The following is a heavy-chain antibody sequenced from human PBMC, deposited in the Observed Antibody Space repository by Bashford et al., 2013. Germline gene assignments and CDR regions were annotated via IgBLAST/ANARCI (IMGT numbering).Heavy chain of an antibody. D-gene: IGHD2-2*01. J-gene: IGHJ4*02. CDR1: GYTFTSYG. CDR3: STLVPAARGDY. CDR2: VNPSGGST. V-gene: IGHV1-46*01. Sequence: VASVKVSCKASGYTFTSYGISWVRQAPGQGLEWMGIVNPSGGSTDYAQKFQGRVTMTWDTSTSKVFMELSGLKTEDTAVYYCSTLVPAARGDYWGQGTLVTVSS.